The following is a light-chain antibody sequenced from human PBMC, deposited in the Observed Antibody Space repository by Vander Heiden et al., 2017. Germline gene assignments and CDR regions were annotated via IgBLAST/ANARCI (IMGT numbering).Light chain of an antibody. J-gene: IGKJ1*01. Sequence: EIVLTQSPATLSLSPGERATLSCRASQCVSSYLAWYQQKPGQAPRLLIYDASNRATGIPARFSGSGSGTDFTLTISSLEPEDFAVYYCQQRSNWLWTFGQGTKVEIK. CDR2: DAS. CDR3: QQRSNWLWT. CDR1: QCVSSY. V-gene: IGKV3-11*01.